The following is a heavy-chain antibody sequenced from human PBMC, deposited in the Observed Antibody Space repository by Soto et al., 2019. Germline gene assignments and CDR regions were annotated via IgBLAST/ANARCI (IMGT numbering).Heavy chain of an antibody. Sequence: QVQLQESGPGLVKPSQTLSLTCTVSGGSISSGGYYWSWIRQHPGKGLEWIGYIYYSGRTYYHPSLQSRVTISVDTSKIQFSLKRSSLTAADTAVNYGAREGGNSGGRAVDYWGQGTLVTVSS. J-gene: IGHJ4*02. D-gene: IGHD5-12*01. CDR2: IYYSGRT. CDR3: AREGGNSGGRAVDY. CDR1: GGSISSGGYY. V-gene: IGHV4-31*03.